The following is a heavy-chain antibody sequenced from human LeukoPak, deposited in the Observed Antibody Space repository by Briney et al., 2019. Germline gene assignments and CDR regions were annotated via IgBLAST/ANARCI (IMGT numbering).Heavy chain of an antibody. CDR2: YYYSGST. V-gene: IGHV4-39*01. CDR1: GGSISSSSFY. D-gene: IGHD6-19*01. J-gene: IGHJ4*02. Sequence: PSETLSLTCTVSGGSISSSSFYWGWIRQPPGKGLGWIATYYYSGSTNYNPSLQSRVTISVDTSKNQFSLKLSYVTAADTAVYYCARGSGWHDYWGQGTLVTVSS. CDR3: ARGSGWHDY.